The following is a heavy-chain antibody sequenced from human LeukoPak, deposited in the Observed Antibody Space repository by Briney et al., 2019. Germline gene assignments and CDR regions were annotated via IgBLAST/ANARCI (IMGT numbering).Heavy chain of an antibody. CDR2: KKQDGSEV. J-gene: IGHJ4*02. CDR3: AKDSVVRNTGSYYFAS. CDR1: GFTFSSLW. Sequence: PGGSLRLSGVGSGFTFSSLWRSWFRQIPGRGLEWLANKKQDGSEVYYVDSVKGRFTISRDNAKNSLYLQMNSLRVEDTAVYYCAKDSVVRNTGSYYFASWGQGTLVTVSS. D-gene: IGHD1-26*01. V-gene: IGHV3-7*01.